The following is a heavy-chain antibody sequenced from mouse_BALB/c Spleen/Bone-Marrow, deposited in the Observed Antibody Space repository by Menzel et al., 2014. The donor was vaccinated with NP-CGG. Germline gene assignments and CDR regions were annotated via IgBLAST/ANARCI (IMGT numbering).Heavy chain of an antibody. D-gene: IGHD1-1*01. V-gene: IGHV1-54*01. J-gene: IGHJ3*01. CDR2: INPGSGGT. CDR1: GYAFTNYL. Sequence: VKLQESGAELVRPGTSVKVSCKASGYAFTNYLIEWVKRRPGQGLEWIGVINPGSGGTNYNEKFKGKATLTADKSSSTAYMQLSSLTSDDSAVYFCARRITVVAPPAYWGQGTLVTVSA. CDR3: ARRITVVAPPAY.